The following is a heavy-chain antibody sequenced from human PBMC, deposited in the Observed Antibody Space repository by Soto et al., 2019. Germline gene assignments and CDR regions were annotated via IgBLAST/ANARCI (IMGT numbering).Heavy chain of an antibody. Sequence: EVQLMESGGGLVQPGGSLRLSCAASRFTLSSYNMNWVRQAPGKGLEWVSFISGVNSDVFYADSVKGRFTISRDNAKNALYLQMNSLRDEDTAVYYCTRDRPPHNTGWPIFEYWGQGTLVTVSS. D-gene: IGHD6-19*01. CDR3: TRDRPPHNTGWPIFEY. J-gene: IGHJ4*02. CDR2: ISGVNSDV. V-gene: IGHV3-48*02. CDR1: RFTLSSYN.